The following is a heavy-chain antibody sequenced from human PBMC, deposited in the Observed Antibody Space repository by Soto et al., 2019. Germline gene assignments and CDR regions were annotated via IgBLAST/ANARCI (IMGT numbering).Heavy chain of an antibody. CDR3: ARVVMTTVPASVYSGLDV. CDR1: GGTFSTYG. V-gene: IGHV1-69*18. J-gene: IGHJ6*02. D-gene: IGHD4-4*01. Sequence: QVQLVQSGAEVRKPGSSVTVSCKASGGTFSTYGITWVRQAPGQGLEWMGKIIPLIGTANYAQRFRGRVTINAAESTTTAYMELTSMRSEDTAVYYCARVVMTTVPASVYSGLDVWGQGTTVTVSS. CDR2: IIPLIGTA.